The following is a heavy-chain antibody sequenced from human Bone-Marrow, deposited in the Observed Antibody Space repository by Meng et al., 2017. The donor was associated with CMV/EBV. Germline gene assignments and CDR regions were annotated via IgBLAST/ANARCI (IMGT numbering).Heavy chain of an antibody. V-gene: IGHV3-7*03. CDR2: IKQDGSEK. CDR1: GFTFSSYW. D-gene: IGHD3-22*01. Sequence: GGSLRLSCAASGFTFSSYWMSWVRQAPGKGLEWVANIKQDGSEKYYVDSVKGRFTISRDNAKNSLYLQMNSLRAEDTAVYYCAKKLEYYDSSGSFDYWGQGTLVTVSS. CDR3: AKKLEYYDSSGSFDY. J-gene: IGHJ4*02.